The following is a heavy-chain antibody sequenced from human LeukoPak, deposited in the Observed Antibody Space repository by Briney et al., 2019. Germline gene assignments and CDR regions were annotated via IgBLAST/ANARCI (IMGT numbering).Heavy chain of an antibody. CDR1: GGSFSGYY. CDR3: ARITFGGVIVKRRYYFDY. J-gene: IGHJ4*02. Sequence: SSETLSLTCAVYGGSFSGYYWGWIRQPPGKGLEWIGEINHSGSTNYNPSLKSRVTISVDTSKNQFSLKLSSVTAADTAVYYCARITFGGVIVKRRYYFDYWGQGTLVTVSS. CDR2: INHSGST. D-gene: IGHD3-16*02. V-gene: IGHV4-34*01.